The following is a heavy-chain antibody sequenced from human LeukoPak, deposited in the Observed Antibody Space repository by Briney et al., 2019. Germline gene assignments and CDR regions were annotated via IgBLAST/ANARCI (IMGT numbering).Heavy chain of an antibody. J-gene: IGHJ2*01. D-gene: IGHD3-22*01. CDR1: GFTVSSNY. CDR3: ATYYYDSSGYMGPRYFDL. CDR2: IYSGGST. Sequence: GGSLRLSCAASGFTVSSNYMSWVRQAPGKGLEWVSVIYSGGSTYYADSVKGRFTISRDNSKNTLYLQMNSLRAEDTAVYYCATYYYDSSGYMGPRYFDLWGRGTLVTVSS. V-gene: IGHV3-53*01.